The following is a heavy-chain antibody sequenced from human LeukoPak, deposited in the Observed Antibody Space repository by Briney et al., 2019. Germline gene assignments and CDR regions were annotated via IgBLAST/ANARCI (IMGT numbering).Heavy chain of an antibody. CDR2: IYYSGST. J-gene: IGHJ4*02. CDR1: GGSISSSSYY. D-gene: IGHD3-22*01. CDR3: ASEWDYYDSSGYYRD. V-gene: IGHV4-39*07. Sequence: SETLSLTCTVSGGSISSSSYYWGWIRQPPGKGLEWIGSIYYSGSTYYNPSLKSRVTISVDTSKNQFSLKLSSVTAADTAVYYCASEWDYYDSSGYYRDWGQGTLVTVSS.